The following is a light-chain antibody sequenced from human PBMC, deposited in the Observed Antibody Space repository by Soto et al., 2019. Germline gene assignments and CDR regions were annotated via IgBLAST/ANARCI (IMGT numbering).Light chain of an antibody. CDR3: QQRSNWPST. J-gene: IGKJ4*01. CDR1: QSVGSY. Sequence: EIVLTQSPATLSLSPGERATLSCRASQSVGSYLAWYQQKPGQAPRLLIYDASTRATGIPARFSGSGSGTDFTLTISSLEPEDFAVYYCQQRSNWPSTFGGGTKVDI. CDR2: DAS. V-gene: IGKV3-11*01.